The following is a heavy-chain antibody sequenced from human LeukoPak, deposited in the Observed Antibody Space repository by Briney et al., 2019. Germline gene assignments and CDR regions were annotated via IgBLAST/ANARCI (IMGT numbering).Heavy chain of an antibody. CDR3: ARGPEAFDI. J-gene: IGHJ3*02. CDR2: ISYDGSNK. Sequence: GGSLRLSCAASGFTFSSYAMHWVRQAPGKGLEWVAVISYDGSNKYHADSVKGRFTISRDNSKNTLYLQMNSLRAEDTAVYYCARGPEAFDIWGQGTMVTVSS. V-gene: IGHV3-30-3*01. CDR1: GFTFSSYA.